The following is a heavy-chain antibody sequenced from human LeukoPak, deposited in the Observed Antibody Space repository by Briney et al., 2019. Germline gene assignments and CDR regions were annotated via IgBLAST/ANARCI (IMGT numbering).Heavy chain of an antibody. CDR1: GFTFSSYG. V-gene: IGHV3-23*01. J-gene: IGHJ4*02. Sequence: GGSLRLSCAASGFTFSSYGMSWVRQAPGKGLEWVSAISGSGGSTYYADSVKGRFIISRDNSKNILYLQMNSLSTEDTAVYYCAKDHSSGWWDFFDYWGQGTLVTVSS. D-gene: IGHD6-19*01. CDR3: AKDHSSGWWDFFDY. CDR2: ISGSGGST.